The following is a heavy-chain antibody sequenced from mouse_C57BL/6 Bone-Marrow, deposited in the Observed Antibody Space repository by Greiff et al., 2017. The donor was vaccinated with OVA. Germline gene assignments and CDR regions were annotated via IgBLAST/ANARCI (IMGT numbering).Heavy chain of an antibody. CDR2: IYPGSGST. D-gene: IGHD2-4*01. CDR3: ARHGYDYDVGYAMDY. CDR1: GYTFTSYW. V-gene: IGHV1-55*01. J-gene: IGHJ4*01. Sequence: QVQLKQPGAELVKPGASVKLSCKASGYTFTSYWITWVKQRPGQGLEWIGDIYPGSGSTNYNEKFKSKATLTVDTSSSTAYMQLSSLTSEDSAVYYCARHGYDYDVGYAMDYWGQGTSVTVSS.